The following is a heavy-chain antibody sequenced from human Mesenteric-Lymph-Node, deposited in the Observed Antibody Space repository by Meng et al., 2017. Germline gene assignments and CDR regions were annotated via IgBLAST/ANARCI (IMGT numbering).Heavy chain of an antibody. CDR1: EYTFTDYY. CDR2: INPKSGGT. V-gene: IGHV1-2*02. CDR3: ARDIVVVVAATLGYYYYGMDV. Sequence: ASVKVSCKASEYTFTDYYMHWVRQAPGQGPEWMAWINPKSGGTEYAQKFQGRVTMTRDTSISTAYMELSRLRSDDTAVYYCARDIVVVVAATLGYYYYGMDVWGQGTTVTVSS. J-gene: IGHJ6*02. D-gene: IGHD2-15*01.